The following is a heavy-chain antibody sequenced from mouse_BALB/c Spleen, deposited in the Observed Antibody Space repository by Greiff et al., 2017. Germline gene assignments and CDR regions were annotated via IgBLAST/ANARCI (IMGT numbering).Heavy chain of an antibody. CDR2: ISYSGST. CDR1: GYSITSDYA. V-gene: IGHV3-2*02. CDR3: AYYGNYDAMDY. J-gene: IGHJ4*01. Sequence: EVQLVESGPGLVKPSQSLSLTCTVTGYSITSDYAWNWIRQFPGNKLEWMGYISYSGSTSYNPSLKSRISITRDTSKNQFFLQLNSVTTEDTATYYCAYYGNYDAMDYWGQGTSVTVSS. D-gene: IGHD2-1*01.